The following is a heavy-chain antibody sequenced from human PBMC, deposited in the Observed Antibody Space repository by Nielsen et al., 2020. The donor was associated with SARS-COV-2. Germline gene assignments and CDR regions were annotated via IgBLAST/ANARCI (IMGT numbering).Heavy chain of an antibody. D-gene: IGHD2-2*01. Sequence: ASVKVSCKASGHTFTSYGISWVRQAPGQGLEWMGWISAYNGNTNYAQKLQGRVTMTTDTSTSTAYMELRSLRSDDTAVYYCARRNCSSTSCSNYYYYYGMDVWGQGTTVTVSS. CDR2: ISAYNGNT. CDR3: ARRNCSSTSCSNYYYYYGMDV. V-gene: IGHV1-18*01. J-gene: IGHJ6*02. CDR1: GHTFTSYG.